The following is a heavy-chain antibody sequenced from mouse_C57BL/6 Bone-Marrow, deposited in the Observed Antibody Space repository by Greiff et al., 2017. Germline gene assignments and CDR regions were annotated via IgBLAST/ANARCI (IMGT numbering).Heavy chain of an antibody. D-gene: IGHD1-1*01. CDR2: ISDGGSYT. CDR1: GFTFSSYA. V-gene: IGHV5-4*01. CDR3: ARDGAYYGSRAY. Sequence: EVQVVESGGGLVKPGGSLKLSCAASGFTFSSYAMSWVRQTPEKRLEWVATISDGGSYTYYPDNVQGRFTISRDNAKNNLYLQMSHLKSEDTAMYYCARDGAYYGSRAYWGQGTLVTVSA. J-gene: IGHJ3*01.